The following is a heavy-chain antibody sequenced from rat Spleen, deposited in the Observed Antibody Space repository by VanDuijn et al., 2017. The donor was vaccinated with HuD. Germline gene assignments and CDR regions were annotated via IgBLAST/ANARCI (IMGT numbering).Heavy chain of an antibody. D-gene: IGHD1-2*01. CDR3: VRQPHTTYVYGYYFDY. CDR2: ITAGGGDT. CDR1: GFTFSNFY. V-gene: IGHV5-25*01. J-gene: IGHJ2*01. Sequence: EVQLVESGEGLVQPGRSMNLSCAASGFTFSNFYMAWVRQAPTKGLEWVASITAGGGDTYYRDSVKGRFSIPRDNAKSILYLQMDSLMSEDTATYYCVRQPHTTYVYGYYFDYWGQGVMVTVSS.